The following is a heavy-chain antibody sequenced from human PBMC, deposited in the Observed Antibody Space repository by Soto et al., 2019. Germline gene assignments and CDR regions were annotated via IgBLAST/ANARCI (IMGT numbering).Heavy chain of an antibody. D-gene: IGHD1-26*01. CDR1: GFNFSPYF. CDR3: VRDRGTPDSFDI. V-gene: IGHV3-74*01. Sequence: EAHLVESGGGLPQPGGSLRLSCVASGFNFSPYFMAWVRQGPGRGLEWVSHIKGDGTTTAYADSVRGRFIISRDNGRNTLFLQINSLRDEDTAVYYCVRDRGTPDSFDIWGQGTTVIVSS. CDR2: IKGDGTTT. J-gene: IGHJ3*02.